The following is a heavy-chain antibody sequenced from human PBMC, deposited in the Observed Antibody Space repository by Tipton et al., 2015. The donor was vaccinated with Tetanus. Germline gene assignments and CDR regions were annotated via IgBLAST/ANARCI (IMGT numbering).Heavy chain of an antibody. D-gene: IGHD4-17*01. Sequence: TLSLTCTVSGGSISSGGYYWSWIRQHPGKGLEWIGYIYYSGGTYYNPSLKSRVTISVDTSKNQFSLKLSSVTAADTAVYYCARGPSMTTVTTWADFDYWSQGTLVTVSS. J-gene: IGHJ4*02. CDR3: ARGPSMTTVTTWADFDY. CDR2: IYYSGGT. CDR1: GGSISSGGYY. V-gene: IGHV4-31*03.